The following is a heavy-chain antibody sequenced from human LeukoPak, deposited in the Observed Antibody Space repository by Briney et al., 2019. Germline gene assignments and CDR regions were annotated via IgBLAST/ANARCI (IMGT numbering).Heavy chain of an antibody. D-gene: IGHD1-1*01. CDR1: GGSISSGDYY. Sequence: PSETLSLTCTVSGGSISSGDYYWSWIRQPPGKGLEWIGYIYYSGSTYYNPSLESRVTISVDTSKNQFSLKLSSVTAADTAVYYCARTELERRPEYYYYGMDVWGQGTTVTVSS. J-gene: IGHJ6*02. CDR3: ARTELERRPEYYYYGMDV. CDR2: IYYSGST. V-gene: IGHV4-30-4*01.